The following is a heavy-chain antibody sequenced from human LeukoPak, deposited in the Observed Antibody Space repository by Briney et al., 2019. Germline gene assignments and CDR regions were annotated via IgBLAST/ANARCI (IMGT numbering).Heavy chain of an antibody. CDR3: AKDGQQQHPDYYYYYYMDV. V-gene: IGHV3-23*01. D-gene: IGHD6-13*01. Sequence: GGSLRLSCAASGFTFSSYAMSWVRQAPGKGLEWVSAISGSGGSTYYADSVKGRFTISRDNSKNTLYLQMNSLRAEDTAVYYCAKDGQQQHPDYYYYYYMDVWGKGTTVTVSS. J-gene: IGHJ6*03. CDR2: ISGSGGST. CDR1: GFTFSSYA.